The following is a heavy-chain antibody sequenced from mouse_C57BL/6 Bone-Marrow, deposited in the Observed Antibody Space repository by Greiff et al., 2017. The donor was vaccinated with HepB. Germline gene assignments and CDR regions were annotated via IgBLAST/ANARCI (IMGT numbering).Heavy chain of an antibody. D-gene: IGHD1-1*01. CDR2: IYPRSGNT. Sequence: QVQLQQSGAELARPGASVKLSCKASGYTFTSYGISWVKQRTGQGLEWIGEIYPRSGNTYYNEKFKGKATLTADKSSSTAYMELRSLTSEDSAVYFCARPLRTTVVRDFDYWGKGTTLTVSS. CDR3: ARPLRTTVVRDFDY. CDR1: GYTFTSYG. V-gene: IGHV1-81*01. J-gene: IGHJ2*01.